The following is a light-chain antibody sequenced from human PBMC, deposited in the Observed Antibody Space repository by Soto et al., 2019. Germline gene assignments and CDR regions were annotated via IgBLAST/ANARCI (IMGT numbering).Light chain of an antibody. Sequence: EIVMTQSPATLSVSPGERATLSCRASQSVSSNLAWYQQKPGRAPRLLIYGASTRATGVPARFSGSGSGTDFTLTISSLQSEDVAVYYCQQYNNWPPLTFGPGTKVDIK. CDR1: QSVSSN. CDR2: GAS. V-gene: IGKV3-15*01. J-gene: IGKJ3*01. CDR3: QQYNNWPPLT.